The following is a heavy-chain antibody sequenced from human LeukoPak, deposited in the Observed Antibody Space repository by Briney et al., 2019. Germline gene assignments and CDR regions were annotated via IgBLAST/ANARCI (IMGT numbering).Heavy chain of an antibody. D-gene: IGHD2-21*02. CDR1: GFTFSDYY. J-gene: IGHJ3*02. CDR2: ISSSGSTI. CDR3: ARTRVVVTADDAFDI. Sequence: GGSLRLSCAASGFTFSDYYMSWIRQAPGKGLEWVSYISSSGSTIYYADSVKGRFTISRDNSKNTLYLQMNSLRAEDTAVYYCARTRVVVTADDAFDIWGQGTMVTVSS. V-gene: IGHV3-11*04.